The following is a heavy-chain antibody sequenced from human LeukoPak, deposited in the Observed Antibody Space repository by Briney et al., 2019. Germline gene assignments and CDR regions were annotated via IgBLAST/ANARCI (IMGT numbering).Heavy chain of an antibody. CDR2: IYYSGST. J-gene: IGHJ3*02. Sequence: SETLSLTCTVSGGSIRSYYWSWIRQPPGKGLEWIGYIYYSGSTNYNPSLKSRVTISVDTSKNQFSLKLSSVTAADTAVYYCARQTPHLYCSSTSCYVYAFDIWGQGTMVTVSS. CDR1: GGSIRSYY. CDR3: ARQTPHLYCSSTSCYVYAFDI. V-gene: IGHV4-59*08. D-gene: IGHD2-2*01.